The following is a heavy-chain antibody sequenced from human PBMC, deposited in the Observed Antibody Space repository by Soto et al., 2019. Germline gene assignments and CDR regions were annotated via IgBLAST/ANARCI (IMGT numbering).Heavy chain of an antibody. Sequence: PSETLSLTCTVSGGSISSGHWWTWVRRPPGRGLEWIGEIYPSGNTNYNRSLGSPVTISLDKSKNQFSLKVKSVTAADTAVYYCARVMGVASGGPLDYWGQGALVTVSS. V-gene: IGHV4-4*02. D-gene: IGHD2-15*01. CDR2: IYPSGNT. CDR3: ARVMGVASGGPLDY. CDR1: GGSISSGHW. J-gene: IGHJ4*02.